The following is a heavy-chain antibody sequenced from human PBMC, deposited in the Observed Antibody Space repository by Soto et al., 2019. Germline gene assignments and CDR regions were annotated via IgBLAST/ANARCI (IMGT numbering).Heavy chain of an antibody. CDR1: GGSISXXLXY. D-gene: IGHD3-3*01. J-gene: IGHJ4*02. Sequence: QVQLQESGPGLVKPSQTLXLTCTVSGGSISXXLXYWSWIRQHPGKGLEXIGYIYYSGSTYYNPSLKSRVTISVDTSKNQFSLKLSSVTAADTAVYYCARVRGYDFWSGYYNGDYWGQGTLVTVSS. V-gene: IGHV4-31*03. CDR3: ARVRGYDFWSGYYNGDY. CDR2: IYYSGST.